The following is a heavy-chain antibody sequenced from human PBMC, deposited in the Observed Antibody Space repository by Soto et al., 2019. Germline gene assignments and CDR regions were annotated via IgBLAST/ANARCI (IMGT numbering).Heavy chain of an antibody. CDR1: GFTYSRYW. D-gene: IGHD6-6*01. CDR2: IKQDGSEK. CDR3: ARIVIEDRLAFDI. J-gene: IGHJ3*02. V-gene: IGHV3-7*03. Sequence: GESLKISCAASGFTYSRYWMSWVRQAQGKGLEWVATIKQDGSEKYYLDSVKGRFTISRDNAKNSLYLQRNRLRAEDTAVYYCARIVIEDRLAFDIWGQGTMVTVSS.